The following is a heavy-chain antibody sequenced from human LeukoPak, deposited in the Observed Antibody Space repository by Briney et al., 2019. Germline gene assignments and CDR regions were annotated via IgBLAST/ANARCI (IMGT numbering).Heavy chain of an antibody. J-gene: IGHJ4*02. D-gene: IGHD1-7*01. CDR2: ISYDGSNK. Sequence: GGSLRLSCAASGFTFSSYAMHWVRQAPGKGLEWVAVISYDGSNKYYADSVKGRFTISRDNSKNTLYLQMNSLRAEDTAVYYCARGYGITGTEGDYWGQGTLVTVSS. V-gene: IGHV3-30-3*01. CDR1: GFTFSSYA. CDR3: ARGYGITGTEGDY.